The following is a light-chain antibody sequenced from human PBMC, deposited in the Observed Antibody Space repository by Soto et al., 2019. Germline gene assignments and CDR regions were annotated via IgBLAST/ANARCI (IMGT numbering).Light chain of an antibody. V-gene: IGKV1-5*03. CDR3: QQYNSYSLT. CDR1: QSISTW. J-gene: IGKJ4*01. Sequence: DIQMTQSPSTLSASVGDRVTITCRASQSISTWLAWYQQKPGKAPKLLIYKASSLESGVPSRFSGSGSGTEFTLTISSLQPDDFATFYCQQYNSYSLTFGGGTKVEIK. CDR2: KAS.